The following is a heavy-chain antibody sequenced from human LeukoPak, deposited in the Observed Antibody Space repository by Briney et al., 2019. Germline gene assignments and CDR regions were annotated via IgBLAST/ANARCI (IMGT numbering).Heavy chain of an antibody. CDR2: IYYSGST. CDR1: GGSISSSSYC. CDR3: ARQSPIDY. Sequence: PSETLSLTCTVSGGSISSSSYCWGWIRQPPGKGLEWIGSIYYSGSTYYNPSLKSRVTISVDTSKNQFSPKLSSVTAADTAVYYCARQSPIDYWGQGTLVTVSS. J-gene: IGHJ4*02. V-gene: IGHV4-39*01.